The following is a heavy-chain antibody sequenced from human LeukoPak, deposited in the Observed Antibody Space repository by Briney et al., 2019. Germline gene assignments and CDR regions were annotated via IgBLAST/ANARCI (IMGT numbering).Heavy chain of an antibody. CDR3: ARGPPDCSGGSCYIL. D-gene: IGHD2-15*01. J-gene: IGHJ4*02. Sequence: ASVKVSCKASGGTLSSYAISWVRQAPGQGLEWMGGIIPIFGTANYAQKFQGRVTITADESTSTAYMEQSSLRSEDTAVYYCARGPPDCSGGSCYILWGQGTLVTVS. CDR2: IIPIFGTA. V-gene: IGHV1-69*01. CDR1: GGTLSSYA.